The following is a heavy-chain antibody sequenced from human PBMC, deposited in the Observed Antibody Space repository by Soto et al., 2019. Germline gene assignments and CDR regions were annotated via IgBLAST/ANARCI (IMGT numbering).Heavy chain of an antibody. V-gene: IGHV3-33*01. Sequence: QVQLVESGGGVVQPGRSLRLSCVASGFTFSNYGMHWVRQAPDKGLEWVAVIWHDGTRTFYPDSVKGRFTISRDDSKNTVYLQMNSLRVEDTGVYYCARDFEYADFRNGRRYFDHWGQGALVTVSS. D-gene: IGHD2-2*01. CDR1: GFTFSNYG. CDR3: ARDFEYADFRNGRRYFDH. J-gene: IGHJ4*02. CDR2: IWHDGTRT.